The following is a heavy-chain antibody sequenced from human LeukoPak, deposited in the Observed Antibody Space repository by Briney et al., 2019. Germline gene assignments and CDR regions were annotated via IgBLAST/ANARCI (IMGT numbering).Heavy chain of an antibody. Sequence: SETLSLTCAVYGGSFSGYYWSWIRQPPGKGLEWIGEINHSGSTNYNPSLKSRVTISVDTSKNQFSLKLSSVTAADTAVYYCARHARDSSGWTRDAFDIWGQGTMVTVSS. CDR2: INHSGST. D-gene: IGHD6-19*01. CDR1: GGSFSGYY. J-gene: IGHJ3*02. V-gene: IGHV4-34*01. CDR3: ARHARDSSGWTRDAFDI.